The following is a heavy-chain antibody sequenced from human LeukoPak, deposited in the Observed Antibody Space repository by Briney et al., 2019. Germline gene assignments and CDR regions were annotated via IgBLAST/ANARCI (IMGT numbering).Heavy chain of an antibody. CDR3: ARAKGKNWHNDY. CDR1: GFTFSSYD. V-gene: IGHV3-48*03. D-gene: IGHD1/OR15-1a*01. Sequence: GGSLRLSCAASGFTFSSYDMNWVRQAPGKGLEWVSYISSGGSTMYYADSLKGRFTISRDNRKNSLYLQMSSLSDEDTALYYCARAKGKNWHNDYCGQGSLVTVSS. CDR2: ISSGGSTM. J-gene: IGHJ4*02.